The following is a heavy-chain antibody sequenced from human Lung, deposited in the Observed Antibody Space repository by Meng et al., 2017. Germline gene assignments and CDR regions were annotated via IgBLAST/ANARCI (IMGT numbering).Heavy chain of an antibody. CDR3: ARGTRVSCTGVICYPFDF. V-gene: IGHV3-23*04. D-gene: IGHD2-8*02. Sequence: EVQLVESGGGLVQPGGFLRLSCAGSGFTFSNYAMSWVRQAPEKGLKWVSATAATDGGTYHAASVRGRFTISRDNSKNTLSLQMNSLRADDTAIYYCARGTRVSCTGVICYPFDFWGQGTLVTVSS. CDR1: GFTFSNYA. J-gene: IGHJ4*02. CDR2: TAATDGGT.